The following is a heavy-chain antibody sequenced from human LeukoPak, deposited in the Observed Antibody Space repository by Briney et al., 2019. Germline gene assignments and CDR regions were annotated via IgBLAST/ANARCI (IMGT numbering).Heavy chain of an antibody. Sequence: VGSLRLSCAASGFTFSSYAMSWVRQAPGKGLDWVSVITNTGGNAYYADSVKGRFTISRDNSKNTLFLEMNSLRGDDTALYYCAVTLVGTTREFDYWGQGTLVTVSS. J-gene: IGHJ4*02. CDR3: AVTLVGTTREFDY. CDR2: ITNTGGNA. D-gene: IGHD1-7*01. V-gene: IGHV3-23*01. CDR1: GFTFSSYA.